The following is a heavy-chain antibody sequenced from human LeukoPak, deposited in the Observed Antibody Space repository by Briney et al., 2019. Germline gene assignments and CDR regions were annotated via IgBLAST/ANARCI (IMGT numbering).Heavy chain of an antibody. CDR1: GYTFTSYG. CDR3: ANGYYGAFDI. CDR2: INPNSGGT. Sequence: GASVKVSCKASGYTFTSYGISWVRQAPGQGLEWMGWINPNSGGTNYAQKFQGRVTMTWDTSISTAYMELSRLRSDDTAVYYCANGYYGAFDIWGQGTMVTVSS. V-gene: IGHV1-2*02. J-gene: IGHJ3*02. D-gene: IGHD2/OR15-2a*01.